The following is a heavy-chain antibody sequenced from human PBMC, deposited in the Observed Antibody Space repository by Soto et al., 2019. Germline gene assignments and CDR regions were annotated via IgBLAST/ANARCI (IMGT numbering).Heavy chain of an antibody. Sequence: EVQLVESGGGLVKPGGSLRLPCAASGFTLINPWRPWFRKAPGKGREWVGRVKSKTDGGTIDYAAPVKDRFTISRDDSKNTLYLQMNSLKTEDTAVYYCIGTYSGSSMRFDYWGQGTLVTVSS. D-gene: IGHD5-12*01. CDR1: GFTLINPW. CDR3: IGTYSGSSMRFDY. V-gene: IGHV3-15*01. CDR2: VKSKTDGGTI. J-gene: IGHJ4*02.